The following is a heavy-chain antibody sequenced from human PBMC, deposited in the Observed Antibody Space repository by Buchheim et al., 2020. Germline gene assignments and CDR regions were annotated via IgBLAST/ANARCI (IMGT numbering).Heavy chain of an antibody. J-gene: IGHJ6*02. CDR3: ARSSSYGFGDPYYYYGMDV. D-gene: IGHD3-10*01. CDR1: GFTFSSYA. Sequence: QVQLVESGGGVVQPGRSLRLSCAASGFTFSSYAMHWVRQAPGKGLEWVAVISYDGCNKYYADSVKGRFTISRDNSKNTLYLQMNSLRAEDTAVYYCARSSSYGFGDPYYYYGMDVWGQGTT. CDR2: ISYDGCNK. V-gene: IGHV3-30-3*01.